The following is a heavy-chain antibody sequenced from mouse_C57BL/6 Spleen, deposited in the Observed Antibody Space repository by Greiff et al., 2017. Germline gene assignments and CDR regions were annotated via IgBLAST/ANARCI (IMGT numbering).Heavy chain of an antibody. J-gene: IGHJ2*01. CDR2: ICDGGSYT. CDR1: GFTFSSYA. Sequence: EVKVVESGGGLVKPGGSLKLSCEASGFTFSSYAMSWVRQTPEKRLEWVATICDGGSYTYYPDNVKGRLTLSRDNAKNKLYMQMSHLKSEDTAMYSCARENDSTLDYWGQGTPLTVSS. CDR3: ARENDSTLDY. D-gene: IGHD1-1*01. V-gene: IGHV5-4*01.